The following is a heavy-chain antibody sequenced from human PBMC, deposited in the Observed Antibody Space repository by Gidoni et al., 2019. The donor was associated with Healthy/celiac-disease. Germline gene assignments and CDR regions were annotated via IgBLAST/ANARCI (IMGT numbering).Heavy chain of an antibody. Sequence: QVQLQESGPGLVKPSETLSLPCTVSGYSISSGYYWGWIRQPPGKGLEWIGSIYHSGSTYYNPSLKSRVTISVDTSKNQFSLKLSSVTAADTAVYYCARGFEGRVRGVHLLDYWGQGTLVTVSS. D-gene: IGHD3-10*01. CDR1: GYSISSGYY. J-gene: IGHJ4*02. CDR3: ARGFEGRVRGVHLLDY. V-gene: IGHV4-38-2*02. CDR2: IYHSGST.